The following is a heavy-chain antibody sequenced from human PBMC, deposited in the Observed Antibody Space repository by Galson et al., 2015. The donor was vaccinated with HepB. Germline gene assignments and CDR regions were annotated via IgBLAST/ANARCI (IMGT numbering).Heavy chain of an antibody. D-gene: IGHD3-22*01. CDR1: GFIFSNYG. V-gene: IGHV3-33*01. Sequence: SLRLSCAGSGFIFSNYGMHWVRQAPGKGLEWVAVIWYDGSNKFYRDSVKGRFTISRDNSKNTVFLEMKSLRVEDTSVYYCARAGREELDYDDSSGFMFHGMDVWGQGTTVSVSS. CDR3: ARAGREELDYDDSSGFMFHGMDV. CDR2: IWYDGSNK. J-gene: IGHJ6*02.